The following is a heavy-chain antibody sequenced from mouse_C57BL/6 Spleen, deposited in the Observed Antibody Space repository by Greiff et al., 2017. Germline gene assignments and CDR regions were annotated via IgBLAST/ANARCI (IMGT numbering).Heavy chain of an antibody. Sequence: EVKVVESGGGLVKPGGSLKLSCAASGFTFSDYGMHWVRQAPEKGLEWVAYISSGSSTIYYADTVKGRFTISRDNAKNTLFLQMTSLRSEDTAMYYCARPTTGGWFAYWGQGTLVTVSA. V-gene: IGHV5-17*01. CDR2: ISSGSSTI. D-gene: IGHD2-12*01. J-gene: IGHJ3*01. CDR1: GFTFSDYG. CDR3: ARPTTGGWFAY.